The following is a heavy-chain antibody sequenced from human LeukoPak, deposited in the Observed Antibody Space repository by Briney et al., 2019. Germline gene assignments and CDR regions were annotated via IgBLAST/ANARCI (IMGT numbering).Heavy chain of an antibody. J-gene: IGHJ4*02. Sequence: GASVKVSCKVSGYTLTELSMHWVRQAPGKGLEWMGGFDPEDGETIYAQKFQGRVTMTEDTSTDTAYMELSSLRSEDTAVYYCATVHGGSTVVTPLGYWGQGTLVTVSS. V-gene: IGHV1-24*01. CDR3: ATVHGGSTVVTPLGY. CDR1: GYTLTELS. CDR2: FDPEDGET. D-gene: IGHD4-23*01.